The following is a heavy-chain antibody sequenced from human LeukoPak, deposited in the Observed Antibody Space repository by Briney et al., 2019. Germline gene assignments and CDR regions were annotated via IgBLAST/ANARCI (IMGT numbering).Heavy chain of an antibody. CDR1: GFTFSSYA. J-gene: IGHJ3*02. V-gene: IGHV3-30-3*01. CDR3: ARDPKIFTMMNAFDI. D-gene: IGHD3-22*01. Sequence: GGSLRLSCAASGFTFSSYAMHWVRQAPGKGLEWVAVISYDGSNKYYADSVKGRFTISRDNSKNTLYLQMNSLRAEDTAVYYCARDPKIFTMMNAFDIWGQGTMVTVSS. CDR2: ISYDGSNK.